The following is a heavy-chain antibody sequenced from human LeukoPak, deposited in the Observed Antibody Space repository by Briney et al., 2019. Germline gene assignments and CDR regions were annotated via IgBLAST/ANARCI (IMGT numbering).Heavy chain of an antibody. CDR1: GGSISSSSYY. D-gene: IGHD3-3*01. CDR2: INHSGST. Sequence: SETLSLTCTVSGGSISSSSYYWSWIRQPPGKGLEWIGEINHSGSTNYNPSLKSRVTISVDTSKNQFSLKLSSVTAADTAVYYCARTMSGAFDIWGQGTMVTVSS. V-gene: IGHV4-39*07. CDR3: ARTMSGAFDI. J-gene: IGHJ3*02.